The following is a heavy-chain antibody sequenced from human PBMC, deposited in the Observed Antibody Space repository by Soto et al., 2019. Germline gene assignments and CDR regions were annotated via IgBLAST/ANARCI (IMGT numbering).Heavy chain of an antibody. CDR1: GYSFTSYW. CDR2: IYRGDSDI. J-gene: IGHJ4*02. V-gene: IGHV5-51*01. CDR3: ARPRGNYYDSSGTLSV. Sequence: PGESLKISCKGSGYSFTSYWIAWVRQMPGKGLEWMGIIYRGDSDIRYSPSFQGQVTMSTDKSISTAYLQWSSLKASDTAMYYCARPRGNYYDSSGTLSVWGQGTLVTVSS. D-gene: IGHD3-22*01.